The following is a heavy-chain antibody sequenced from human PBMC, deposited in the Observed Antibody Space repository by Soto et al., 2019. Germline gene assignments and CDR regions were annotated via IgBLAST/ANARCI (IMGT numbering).Heavy chain of an antibody. V-gene: IGHV3-30-3*01. CDR2: ISYDGSNK. CDR1: GFTFSSYA. Sequence: GSLRLSCAASGFTFSSYAMHWVRQAPGKGLEWVAVISYDGSNKYYADSVKGRFTISRDNSKNTLYLQMNSLRAEDTAVYYCAREPEYSSSVFGMDVCGQGTTVTVSS. D-gene: IGHD6-6*01. J-gene: IGHJ6*02. CDR3: AREPEYSSSVFGMDV.